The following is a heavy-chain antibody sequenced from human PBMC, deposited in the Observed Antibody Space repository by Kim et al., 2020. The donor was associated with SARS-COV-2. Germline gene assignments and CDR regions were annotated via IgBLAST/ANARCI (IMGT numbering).Heavy chain of an antibody. J-gene: IGHJ6*02. Sequence: ASVKVSCKASGDTFSSYDINWVRQATGQGLEWMGWMNPNSGNTGYAQKFQGRVTMTRNTSISTSYMEMSSLRSEDTAVYYCAREGQLASYRNYYYGMDVWSQGTTVTVPS. V-gene: IGHV1-8*01. CDR3: AREGQLASYRNYYYGMDV. CDR2: MNPNSGNT. D-gene: IGHD6-6*01. CDR1: GDTFSSYD.